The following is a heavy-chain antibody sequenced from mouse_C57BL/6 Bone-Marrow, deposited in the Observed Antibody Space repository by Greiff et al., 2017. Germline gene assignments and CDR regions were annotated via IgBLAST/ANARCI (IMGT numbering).Heavy chain of an antibody. J-gene: IGHJ3*01. CDR1: GYTFTSYW. CDR2: IDPSDSYT. D-gene: IGHD4-1*01. Sequence: QVKLQQSGAELVLPGASVKLSCKASGYTFTSYWMHWVKQRPGQGLEWIGEIDPSDSYTNYNQKFKGKSTLTVDKSSSTAYMQLSSLTSEDSAVYYCVLKLGRGWFAYWGQGTLVTVSA. CDR3: VLKLGRGWFAY. V-gene: IGHV1-69*01.